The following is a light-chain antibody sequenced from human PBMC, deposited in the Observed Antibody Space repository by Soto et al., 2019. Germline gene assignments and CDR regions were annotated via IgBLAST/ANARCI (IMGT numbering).Light chain of an antibody. Sequence: EIVLTQSPGTLSLSPGERATLSCRASQSVSSSYLAGYQQKPGQAPRLLIYDASSRATGIPDRFSGSGSGTDFTLTISRLEPEDFAVYYCQQYGSSPLTFGGGTKVEIK. V-gene: IGKV3-20*01. CDR3: QQYGSSPLT. CDR2: DAS. J-gene: IGKJ4*01. CDR1: QSVSSSY.